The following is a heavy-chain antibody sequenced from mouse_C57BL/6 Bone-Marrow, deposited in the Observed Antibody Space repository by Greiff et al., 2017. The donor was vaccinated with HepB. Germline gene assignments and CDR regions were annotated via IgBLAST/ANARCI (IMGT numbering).Heavy chain of an antibody. CDR1: GYTFTDYY. J-gene: IGHJ4*01. D-gene: IGHD1-1*01. CDR3: AVTTVVAYYAMGC. Sequence: VQLQQSGAELVRPGASVKLSCKASGYTFTDYYINWVKQRPGQGLEWIARIYPGSGNTYYNEKFKGKATLTAEKSSSTAYMQLSSLTSGDSAVYFCAVTTVVAYYAMGCWGQGTSVTVSS. CDR2: IYPGSGNT. V-gene: IGHV1-76*01.